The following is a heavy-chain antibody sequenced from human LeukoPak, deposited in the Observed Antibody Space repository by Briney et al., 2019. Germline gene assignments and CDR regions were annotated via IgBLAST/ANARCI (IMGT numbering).Heavy chain of an antibody. J-gene: IGHJ4*02. Sequence: PSETLSLTCTVSGGSISSGSYYWSWIRQPAGKGLEWIGRIYTSGSTNYNPSLKSRVTISVDTSKNQFSLKLSSVTAADTAVYHCARGEAFPDYWGQGTLVTVSS. CDR1: GGSISSGSYY. D-gene: IGHD1-26*01. CDR3: ARGEAFPDY. CDR2: IYTSGST. V-gene: IGHV4-61*02.